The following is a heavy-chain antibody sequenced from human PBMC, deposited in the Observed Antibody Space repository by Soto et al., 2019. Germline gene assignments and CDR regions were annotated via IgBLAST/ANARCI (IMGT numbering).Heavy chain of an antibody. J-gene: IGHJ5*02. CDR1: GFTFSSYD. D-gene: IGHD6-19*01. CDR3: ARGPEAVAGTYWFDP. CDR2: IGTAGDT. V-gene: IGHV3-13*01. Sequence: GGSLRLSCAASGFTFSSYDMHWVRQATGKGLEWVSAIGTAGDTYYPGSVKGRFTISRENAKNSLYLQMNSLRAEDTAVYYCARGPEAVAGTYWFDPWGQGTLVTVSS.